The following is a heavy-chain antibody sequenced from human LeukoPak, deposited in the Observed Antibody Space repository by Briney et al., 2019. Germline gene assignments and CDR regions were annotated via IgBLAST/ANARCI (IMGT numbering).Heavy chain of an antibody. CDR2: IWYDGSNK. J-gene: IGHJ4*02. D-gene: IGHD6-19*01. CDR3: AKDEYSSGWYPMDY. CDR1: GFTFSSYG. V-gene: IGHV3-33*06. Sequence: GGSLRLSCAAPGFTFSSYGMHWVRQAPGKGLEWVAVIWYDGSNKYYADSVKGRFTISRDNSKNTLYLQMNSLRAEDTAVYYCAKDEYSSGWYPMDYWGQGTLVTVSS.